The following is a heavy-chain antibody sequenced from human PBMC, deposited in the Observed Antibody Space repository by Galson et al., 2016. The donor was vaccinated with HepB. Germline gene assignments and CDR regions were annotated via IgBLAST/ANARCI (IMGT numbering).Heavy chain of an antibody. Sequence: SVKVSCKASGYTFTTSGFSWVRQAPGQGLEWMGWSSAYSGNTNYAQNFQGRVIITTDTSTTTAYMELRSLTSDDTAVYYCARSEYSYGYLVYLDYWGQGTLVTVSS. V-gene: IGHV1-18*01. CDR2: SSAYSGNT. CDR1: GYTFTTSG. D-gene: IGHD5-18*01. J-gene: IGHJ4*02. CDR3: ARSEYSYGYLVYLDY.